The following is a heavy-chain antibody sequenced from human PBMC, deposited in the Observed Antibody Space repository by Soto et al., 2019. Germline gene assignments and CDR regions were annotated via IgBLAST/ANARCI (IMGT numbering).Heavy chain of an antibody. CDR2: MYYSGST. CDR1: GGSISSYY. D-gene: IGHD6-25*01. Sequence: ASETLSLTCTVSGGSISSYYWSWIRQPPGKGLEWIGYMYYSGSTNYNPSLKSRVTISADTSKNQFSLKLSSVTAADTAVYYCARHPDSAYFPTIFDSWGQGTLVTVSS. J-gene: IGHJ4*02. CDR3: ARHPDSAYFPTIFDS. V-gene: IGHV4-59*08.